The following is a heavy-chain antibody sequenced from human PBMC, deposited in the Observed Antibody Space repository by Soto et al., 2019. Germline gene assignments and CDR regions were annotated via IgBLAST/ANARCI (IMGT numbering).Heavy chain of an antibody. D-gene: IGHD1-26*01. CDR1: GFSFSNFA. V-gene: IGHV3-23*01. Sequence: EVQLLQSGGDLVQPGGSLRVSCVASGFSFSNFAMSWVRQAPGKGLEWVSGIRGSGAESHYADSVRGRFTISRDNSKNPVYLEMHSLNVRDTAVYYCARSEGADGVVWFDTWGQGTLVTVSS. CDR2: IRGSGAES. CDR3: ARSEGADGVVWFDT. J-gene: IGHJ5*02.